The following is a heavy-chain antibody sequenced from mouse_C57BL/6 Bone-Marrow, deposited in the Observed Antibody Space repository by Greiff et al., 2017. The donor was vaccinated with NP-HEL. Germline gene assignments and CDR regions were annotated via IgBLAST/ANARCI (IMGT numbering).Heavy chain of an antibody. Sequence: VESEGGLVQPGSSMKLSCTASGFTFSDYYMAWVRQVPEKGLEWVANINYDGSSTYYLDSLKSRFIISRDNAKNILYLQMSSLKSEDTATYYCAREDDYDALDYWGQGTTLTVSS. CDR3: AREDDYDALDY. D-gene: IGHD2-4*01. CDR2: INYDGSST. CDR1: GFTFSDYY. J-gene: IGHJ2*01. V-gene: IGHV5-16*01.